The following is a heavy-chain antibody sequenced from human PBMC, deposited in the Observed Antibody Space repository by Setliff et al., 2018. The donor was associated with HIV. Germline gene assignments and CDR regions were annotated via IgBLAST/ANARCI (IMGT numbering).Heavy chain of an antibody. D-gene: IGHD3-22*01. CDR1: GGTFTRNC. J-gene: IGHJ4*02. CDR2: IVPILNTG. CDR3: ARIPNHSSGFDY. Sequence: GASVKVSCKVSGGTFTRNCISWVRQAPGQGLEWMGGIVPILNTGNYAPKFQGRVTITADESTTTAYMELSSLRSEDTAVYYCARIPNHSSGFDYWGQGTPVTVSS. V-gene: IGHV1-69*13.